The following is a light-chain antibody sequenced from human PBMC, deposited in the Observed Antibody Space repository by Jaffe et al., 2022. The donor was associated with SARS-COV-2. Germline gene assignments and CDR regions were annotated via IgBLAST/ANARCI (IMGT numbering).Light chain of an antibody. CDR1: QSFNYNF. V-gene: IGKV3-20*01. Sequence: EILLTQSPGTLSLSPGERATLSCRASQSFNYNFLAWYQQKPGQAPRLLIYGASTRAAGIPDRFSGGGSGTDFTLTISRLEPEDFAVYYCQQYGDSPQTFGQGAKLEI. CDR2: GAS. J-gene: IGKJ2*01. CDR3: QQYGDSPQT.